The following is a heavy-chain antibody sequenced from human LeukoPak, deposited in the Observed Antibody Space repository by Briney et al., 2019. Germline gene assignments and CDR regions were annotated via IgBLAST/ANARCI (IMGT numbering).Heavy chain of an antibody. J-gene: IGHJ4*02. CDR3: ARDPGDTDWYNFDF. V-gene: IGHV4-59*11. CDR1: GGSLSGHF. D-gene: IGHD3-9*01. Sequence: SDTLPLTCTVSGGSLSGHFWSWFRRPPGKGLENIGYIHSSGSTNYNPSYKSRVTVSLEVSKNQFSLSLSSVTAADTAVYYCARDPGDTDWYNFDFWGQGILDTVSS. CDR2: IHSSGST.